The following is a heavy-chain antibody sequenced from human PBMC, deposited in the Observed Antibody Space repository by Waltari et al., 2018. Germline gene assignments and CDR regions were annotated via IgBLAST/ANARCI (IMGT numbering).Heavy chain of an antibody. CDR1: GFTFSSYD. CDR2: ISSSGSTI. CDR3: ARDRIAAAGADPVTYDY. V-gene: IGHV3-48*03. D-gene: IGHD6-13*01. J-gene: IGHJ4*02. Sequence: EVQLVESGGGLVQPGGSLRLSCAASGFTFSSYDMNWVRQAPGRGLEWVSYISSSGSTIYYADSVKGRFTISRDNAKNSLYLQMNSLRAEDTAVYYCARDRIAAAGADPVTYDYWGQGTLVTVSS.